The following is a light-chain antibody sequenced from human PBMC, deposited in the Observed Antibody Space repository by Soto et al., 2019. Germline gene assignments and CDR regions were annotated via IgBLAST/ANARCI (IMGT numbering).Light chain of an antibody. J-gene: IGKJ2*01. CDR2: QTS. CDR3: QQYSGFPFT. CDR1: QAINAW. Sequence: DIQMTQSPSTLSASVGDRVIIACRASQAINAWLTWYQQKPGKAPKVLIYQTSSLESGVPTRFSGSGSGTEFTLTITSLQPDDFATYYCQQYSGFPFTFGEGTTVEI. V-gene: IGKV1-5*03.